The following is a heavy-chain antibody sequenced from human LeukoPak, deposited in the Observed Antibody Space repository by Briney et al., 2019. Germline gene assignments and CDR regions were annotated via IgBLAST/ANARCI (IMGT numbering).Heavy chain of an antibody. D-gene: IGHD3-3*01. CDR2: INPDSGGT. CDR1: GYTFTGHY. J-gene: IGHJ4*02. V-gene: IGHV1-2*02. Sequence: ASVKVSCKASGYTFTGHYMHWVRQAPGQGLEWMGWINPDSGGTNYAQKFQGRVTMTRDTSISTAYMELSRLRSDDTAVYYCARYDFWSGYSYFDYWGQGTLVTVSS. CDR3: ARYDFWSGYSYFDY.